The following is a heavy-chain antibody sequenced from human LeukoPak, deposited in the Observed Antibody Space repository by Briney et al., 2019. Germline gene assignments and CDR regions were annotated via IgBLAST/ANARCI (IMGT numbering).Heavy chain of an antibody. V-gene: IGHV3-23*01. Sequence: PGGSLRLSCAASGFTFSSYAMTWVRQAPGKGLEWVSAISGSGGSTYYADSVKGRFTISRDNSKNTLYLQMNSLRAGDTAVYYCARGYYDSSGYYFFNWYFDLWGRGTLVTVSS. CDR1: GFTFSSYA. CDR3: ARGYYDSSGYYFFNWYFDL. D-gene: IGHD3-22*01. CDR2: ISGSGGST. J-gene: IGHJ2*01.